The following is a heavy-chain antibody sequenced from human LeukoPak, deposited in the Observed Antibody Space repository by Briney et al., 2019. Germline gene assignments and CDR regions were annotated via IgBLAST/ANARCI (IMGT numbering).Heavy chain of an antibody. V-gene: IGHV4-30-4*01. CDR1: GGSTRSDNYY. D-gene: IGHD4-23*01. Sequence: SETLSLTCTVSGGSTRSDNYYWSWIRQPPGKGLEWIGYIYYSGNMYYNPSLRSRVTISVDTSRNQFSVRLTSVTAADTAIYYCARGLRWSFDQWGQGTLVTVSS. CDR3: ARGLRWSFDQ. CDR2: IYYSGNM. J-gene: IGHJ4*02.